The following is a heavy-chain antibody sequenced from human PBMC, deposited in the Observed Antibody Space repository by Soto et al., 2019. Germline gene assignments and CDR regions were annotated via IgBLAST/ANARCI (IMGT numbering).Heavy chain of an antibody. Sequence: ASVKVPCKASGYTLTSYAMHWVRQAPGQRLEWMGWINAGNGDTKYSQKFQGRVTITRDTSASTAYMELSSLRSEDTAVYYCARDLSRFCTNGVCYPPSYYYYGMDVWGQGTTVTVSS. CDR1: GYTLTSYA. V-gene: IGHV1-3*01. D-gene: IGHD2-8*01. CDR2: INAGNGDT. J-gene: IGHJ6*02. CDR3: ARDLSRFCTNGVCYPPSYYYYGMDV.